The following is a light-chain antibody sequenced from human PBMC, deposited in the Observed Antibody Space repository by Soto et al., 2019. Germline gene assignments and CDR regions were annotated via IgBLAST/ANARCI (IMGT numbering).Light chain of an antibody. CDR3: AAWDVSLNGVV. J-gene: IGLJ2*01. V-gene: IGLV1-44*01. CDR2: SNN. Sequence: QSVLTQPPSASGTPGQRVTISCSGSRSNIGSNTVSWYQQLPGTAPKLLISSNNRRPSGVPDRFSGSKSGTSASLAISGLPSEDEADYYCAAWDVSLNGVVFGGGTKLTVL. CDR1: RSNIGSNT.